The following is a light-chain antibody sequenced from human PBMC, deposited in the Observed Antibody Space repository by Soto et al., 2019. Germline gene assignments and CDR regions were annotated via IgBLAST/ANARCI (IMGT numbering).Light chain of an antibody. Sequence: QLVLTQPPSVSGAPGQRVTISCTGSSSNIGANYDVHWYQQRPGTAPKLLIFGNSNRPSGVPDRFSGSKSGTAASLALTGLQADDEGEYDCQSYDNTLGARYVFGTGTKLTVL. CDR3: QSYDNTLGARYV. J-gene: IGLJ1*01. V-gene: IGLV1-40*01. CDR1: SSNIGANYD. CDR2: GNS.